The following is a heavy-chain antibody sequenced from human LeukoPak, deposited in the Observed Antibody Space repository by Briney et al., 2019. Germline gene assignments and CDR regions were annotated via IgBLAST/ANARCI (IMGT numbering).Heavy chain of an antibody. CDR1: GGSIGSYY. CDR3: ARAPIAVAGSFYYYYGMDV. V-gene: IGHV4-59*12. Sequence: SETLSLTCTVSGGSIGSYYWSWIRQPPGKGLEWIGYIYYSGSTYYNPSLKSRVTISVDTSKNQFSLKLSSVTAADTAVYYCARAPIAVAGSFYYYYGMDVWGQGTTVTVSS. D-gene: IGHD6-19*01. J-gene: IGHJ6*02. CDR2: IYYSGST.